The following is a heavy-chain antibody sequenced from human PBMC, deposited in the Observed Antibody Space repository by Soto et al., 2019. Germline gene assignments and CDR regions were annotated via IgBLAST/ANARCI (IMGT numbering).Heavy chain of an antibody. CDR3: ATARVLRYFDWSHPGFDY. Sequence: ASVNVSRKVSGYTLTELSIHWGRQAPGKGLEWMGGFDPEDGETIYAQKFQGRVTMTEDTSTDTAYMELSSLRSEDTAVYYCATARVLRYFDWSHPGFDYWGQGTLVTVSS. CDR2: FDPEDGET. V-gene: IGHV1-24*01. D-gene: IGHD3-9*01. J-gene: IGHJ4*02. CDR1: GYTLTELS.